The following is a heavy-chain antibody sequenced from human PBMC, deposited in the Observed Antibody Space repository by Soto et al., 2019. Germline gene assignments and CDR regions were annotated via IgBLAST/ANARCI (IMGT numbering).Heavy chain of an antibody. J-gene: IGHJ3*02. CDR2: ISGSGGST. CDR3: AKLSVIVVLPAAMNSAFHI. D-gene: IGHD2-2*01. Sequence: GGSLRLSCAASGFTFSSYAMSWVRQAPGKGLEWVSGISGSGGSTYYADSVKGRFTISRDNSKNTLYLQMNSLRAEDTAIYYCAKLSVIVVLPAAMNSAFHIWGQGTMVTVSS. V-gene: IGHV3-23*01. CDR1: GFTFSSYA.